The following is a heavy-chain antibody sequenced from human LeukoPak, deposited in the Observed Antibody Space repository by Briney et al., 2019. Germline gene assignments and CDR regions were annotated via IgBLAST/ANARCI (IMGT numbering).Heavy chain of an antibody. CDR3: AKDRWFGEPKSPDY. V-gene: IGHV3-13*01. D-gene: IGHD3-10*01. J-gene: IGHJ4*02. Sequence: GGSLRLSCAASGFTFSSYDMHWVRQATGKGLEWDSAIGTAGDTYYPGSVKGRFTISRENAKNSLYLQMNSLRAEDTAVYYCAKDRWFGEPKSPDYWGQGTLVTVSS. CDR1: GFTFSSYD. CDR2: IGTAGDT.